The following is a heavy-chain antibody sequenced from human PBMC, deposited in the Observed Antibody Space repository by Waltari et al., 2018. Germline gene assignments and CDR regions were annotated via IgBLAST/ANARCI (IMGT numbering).Heavy chain of an antibody. CDR3: ARQNIHSYGYGYFDY. Sequence: EVQLVQSGAEVKKPGESLKISCQGSGYSFARYWIGWVRQMPGKGLAWMGIIFQGDSSTKYSPCFQGQVTISVDTSISTAYLQWSSLKASDTAMYFCARQNIHSYGYGYFDYWGQGTLVTVSS. J-gene: IGHJ4*02. V-gene: IGHV5-51*01. CDR1: GYSFARYW. D-gene: IGHD5-18*01. CDR2: IFQGDSST.